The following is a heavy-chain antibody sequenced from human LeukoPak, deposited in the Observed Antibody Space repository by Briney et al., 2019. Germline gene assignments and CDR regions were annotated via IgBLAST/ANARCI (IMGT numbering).Heavy chain of an antibody. CDR1: GFTFSSYA. CDR3: ARAGATYGMDV. Sequence: GGSLRLSCAASGFTFSSYAMSWVRQAPGKGLEWVAVISYDGSNKYYADSVKGRFTISRDNSKNTLYLQMNSLRAEDTAVYYCARAGATYGMDVWGQGTTVTVSS. J-gene: IGHJ6*02. V-gene: IGHV3-30-3*01. CDR2: ISYDGSNK.